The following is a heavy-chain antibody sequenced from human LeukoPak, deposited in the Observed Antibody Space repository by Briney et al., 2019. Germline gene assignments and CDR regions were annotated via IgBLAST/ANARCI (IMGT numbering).Heavy chain of an antibody. V-gene: IGHV3-7*02. Sequence: GGSLRLSCTASGFTLSRYWMSWVRQAPGKGLEWVADIKEDGSRKYYADSVKGRFTISRDNAKNTLYLQINSLRAEDTAVYYCARALMGVEDYWGQGTLVTVSS. D-gene: IGHD2-8*01. CDR1: GFTLSRYW. CDR2: IKEDGSRK. CDR3: ARALMGVEDY. J-gene: IGHJ4*02.